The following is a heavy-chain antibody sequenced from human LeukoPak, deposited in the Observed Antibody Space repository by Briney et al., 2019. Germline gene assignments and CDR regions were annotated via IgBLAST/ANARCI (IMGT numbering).Heavy chain of an antibody. CDR3: ARHARQTPDFWSAPLFDP. Sequence: SETLSLTCAVSNYSINSGYYWGWIRQPPGKGLEWIGSTYPGGSSYFSSSLKSRVTISVDTPKNQFSLNLRSVTAADTAVYYCARHARQTPDFWSAPLFDPWGQGTLVTVSS. V-gene: IGHV4-38-2*01. CDR1: NYSINSGYY. D-gene: IGHD3-3*01. J-gene: IGHJ5*02. CDR2: TYPGGSS.